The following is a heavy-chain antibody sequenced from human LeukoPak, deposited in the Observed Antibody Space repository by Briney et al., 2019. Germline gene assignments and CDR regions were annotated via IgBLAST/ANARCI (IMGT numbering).Heavy chain of an antibody. CDR1: GGSISSYY. Sequence: PSETLSLTCTVSGGSISSYYWSWIRQPPGKGLEWIGYIYYSGSTNYNPSLKSRVTISVDTSKNQFSLKLSSVTAADTAVYYCARGIPRQYSSSWYNYWGQGTLVTVSS. CDR3: ARGIPRQYSSSWYNY. D-gene: IGHD6-13*01. CDR2: IYYSGST. J-gene: IGHJ4*02. V-gene: IGHV4-59*12.